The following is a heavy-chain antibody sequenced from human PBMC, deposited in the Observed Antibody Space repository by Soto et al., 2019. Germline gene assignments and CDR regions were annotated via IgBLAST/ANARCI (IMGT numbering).Heavy chain of an antibody. V-gene: IGHV4-31*03. D-gene: IGHD6-19*01. CDR3: ARMYYSGWSIAY. CDR2: IYHSGST. J-gene: IGHJ4*02. CDR1: GGSISSGDYY. Sequence: ASETLSLTCTVSGGSISSGDYYWSWIRQPPGKGLEWIGYIYHSGSTYYNPSLKSRVTISVDTSKNRFSLDLRSVTAADTAVYYCARMYYSGWSIAYWGQGTLVTVSS.